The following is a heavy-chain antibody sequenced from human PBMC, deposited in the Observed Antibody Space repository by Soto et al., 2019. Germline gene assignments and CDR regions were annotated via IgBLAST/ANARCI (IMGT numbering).Heavy chain of an antibody. D-gene: IGHD5-18*01. V-gene: IGHV3-48*02. Sequence: PGGSLRLSCAASGFTFSSYSMNWVRQAPGKGLEWVSYISSSSSTIYYADSVKGRFTISRDNAKNSLYLQMNSLRDEDTAVYYCAREWIQLPPSTYGMDVWGQGTTVTVSS. CDR1: GFTFSSYS. CDR3: AREWIQLPPSTYGMDV. J-gene: IGHJ6*02. CDR2: ISSSSSTI.